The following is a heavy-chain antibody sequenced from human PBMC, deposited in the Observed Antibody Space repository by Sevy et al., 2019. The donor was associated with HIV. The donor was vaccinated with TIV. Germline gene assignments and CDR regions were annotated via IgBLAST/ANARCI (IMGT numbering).Heavy chain of an antibody. J-gene: IGHJ4*02. CDR2: IKQDESEK. CDR1: GFTFTDYW. Sequence: GGSLRLSCAASGFTFTDYWMSWVRQTPGKGLEWVATIKQDESEKDYVDSVKGRLAISRENGKNSVSLQRNGRRAEDTALYYCAREVGGYNWRPYYFDSWGQGTLVTVSS. CDR3: AREVGGYNWRPYYFDS. D-gene: IGHD5-12*01. V-gene: IGHV3-7*01.